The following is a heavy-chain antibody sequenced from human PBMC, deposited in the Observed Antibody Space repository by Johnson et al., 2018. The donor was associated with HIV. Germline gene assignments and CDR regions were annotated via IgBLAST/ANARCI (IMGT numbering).Heavy chain of an antibody. CDR3: TTGTTVPTWD. J-gene: IGHJ3*01. CDR1: GFTFDDYD. CDR2: IYSGGST. V-gene: IGHV3-66*01. D-gene: IGHD4-17*01. Sequence: VQLVESGGGLVRPGGSLRLSCVGSGFTFDDYDMTWVRQAPGKGLEWVSVIYSGGSTYYADSVKGRFTISRDNSKNTLYLQMNSLRAEDTAVYYSTTGTTVPTWDWGQGTMVTVSS.